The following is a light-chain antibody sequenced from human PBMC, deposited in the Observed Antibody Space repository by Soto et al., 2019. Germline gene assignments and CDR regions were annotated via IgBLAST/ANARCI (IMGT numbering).Light chain of an antibody. CDR3: QHYDSLPIT. J-gene: IGKJ5*01. V-gene: IGKV3-15*01. CDR1: QTINNN. CDR2: GAS. Sequence: MTQAPATLSVSPGERATLSCGASQTINNNVAWYQLKDGQVPRHVIYGASTRAADVPARFSGSGSGTDFTPTISRLEPEDFAVFYCQHYDSLPITFGQGTRLEIK.